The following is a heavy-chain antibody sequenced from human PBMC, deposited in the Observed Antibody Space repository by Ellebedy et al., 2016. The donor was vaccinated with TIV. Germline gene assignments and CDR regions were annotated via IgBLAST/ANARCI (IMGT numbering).Heavy chain of an antibody. CDR1: GFSFNSYA. CDR2: ISNTGGRT. Sequence: PGGSLRLSCAASGFSFNSYAMSWVRQAPGKGLEWVSTISNTGGRTYYADSVEGRFIITRDNSKTTLYLQMNSLRGEDTAVYYCAKGRGGGSDSPTPRYYFDYWGLGTLVTVSS. D-gene: IGHD2/OR15-2a*01. CDR3: AKGRGGGSDSPTPRYYFDY. J-gene: IGHJ4*02. V-gene: IGHV3-23*01.